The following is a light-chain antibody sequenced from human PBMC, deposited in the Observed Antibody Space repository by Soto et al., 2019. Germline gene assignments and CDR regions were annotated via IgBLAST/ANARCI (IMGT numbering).Light chain of an antibody. CDR3: QQYNSWPPWT. CDR2: GAS. Sequence: EIVMTQSPATLSVSPGERATLSCRASQSVSSNLAWYQQKPGQAPRLLIYGASTRATGIPARFSGSGSGTEFTLTISSQQSEDFAVYYCQQYNSWPPWTFGQGTKVDIK. J-gene: IGKJ1*01. CDR1: QSVSSN. V-gene: IGKV3-15*01.